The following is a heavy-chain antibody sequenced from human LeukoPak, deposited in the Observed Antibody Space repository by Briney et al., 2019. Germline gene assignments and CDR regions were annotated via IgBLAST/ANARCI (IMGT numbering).Heavy chain of an antibody. J-gene: IGHJ4*02. Sequence: SETLSLTCAVYGGSFSGYYWSWIRQPPGKGLEWIGEINHSGSTNYNPSLKSRVTISVDTSKNQFSLKLSSVTAADTAVYYCARDSSWYDWFYDYWGQGTLVTVSP. CDR3: ARDSSWYDWFYDY. V-gene: IGHV4-34*01. D-gene: IGHD5-12*01. CDR2: INHSGST. CDR1: GGSFSGYY.